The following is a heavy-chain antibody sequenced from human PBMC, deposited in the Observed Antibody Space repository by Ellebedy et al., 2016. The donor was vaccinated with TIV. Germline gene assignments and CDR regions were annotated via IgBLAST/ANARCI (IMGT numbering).Heavy chain of an antibody. V-gene: IGHV3-23*01. CDR2: ISNTGSRT. J-gene: IGHJ4*02. D-gene: IGHD3-22*01. CDR3: AKGRGGGSDSSAPRYYFDY. Sequence: GESLKISCAASGFTFGSYAMSWVRQAPGKGLEWVSTISNTGSRTYYADSVEGRFIISRDNSKKTLYLQMHSLRAEDTAVYYCAKGRGGGSDSSAPRYYFDYWGLGTLVTVSS. CDR1: GFTFGSYA.